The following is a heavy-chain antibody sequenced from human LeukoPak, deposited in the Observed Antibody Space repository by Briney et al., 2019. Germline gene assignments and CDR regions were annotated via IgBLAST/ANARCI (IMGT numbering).Heavy chain of an antibody. D-gene: IGHD6-6*01. J-gene: IGHJ4*02. CDR3: AKTLSAARGVYYFDY. V-gene: IGHV1-18*01. CDR2: ISVYNGNT. CDR1: GFTFTSYG. Sequence: ASVKVSCKTSGFTFTSYGISWVRQAPGQGLEWMGWISVYNGNTKYAQKLQGRVTMTTDTSTSTAYMELRSLRSDDTAVYYCAKTLSAARGVYYFDYWGQGTLVTVSS.